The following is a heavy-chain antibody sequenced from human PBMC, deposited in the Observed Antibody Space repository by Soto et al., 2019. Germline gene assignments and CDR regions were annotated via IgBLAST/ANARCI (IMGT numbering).Heavy chain of an antibody. CDR1: GGTFSSYT. CDR3: AREGRGSSWYGMHYYYMDV. Sequence: QVQLVQSVAEVKKPGSAVKVSCKASGGTFSSYTISWVRQAPGQGLEWMGRIIPILGIANYAQKFQGRVTITADKSTSTAYMELSSLRSEDTAVYYCAREGRGSSWYGMHYYYMDVWGKGTTVTVSS. J-gene: IGHJ6*03. V-gene: IGHV1-69*08. D-gene: IGHD6-13*01. CDR2: IIPILGIA.